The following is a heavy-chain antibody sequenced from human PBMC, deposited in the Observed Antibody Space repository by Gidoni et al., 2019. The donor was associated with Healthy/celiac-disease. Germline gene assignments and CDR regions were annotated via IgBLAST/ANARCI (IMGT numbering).Heavy chain of an antibody. CDR1: VGSFSGYY. V-gene: IGHV4-34*01. CDR3: ARVPRLGYCSSTSCYRRRLWYFDY. D-gene: IGHD2-2*01. CDR2: INHSGST. J-gene: IGHJ4*02. Sequence: QVQLQQWGAGLLKPSETLSLTCAVYVGSFSGYYWRWIRQPPGKGLEWIGEINHSGSTNYNPTLKSRVTISVDTSKNQFSLKLSSVTAADTAVYYCARVPRLGYCSSTSCYRRRLWYFDYWGQGTLVTVSS.